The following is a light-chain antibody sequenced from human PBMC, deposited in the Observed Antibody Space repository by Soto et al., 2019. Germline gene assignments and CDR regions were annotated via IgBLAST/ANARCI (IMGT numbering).Light chain of an antibody. CDR2: DGS. CDR3: QQYGTYSRT. V-gene: IGKV1-5*03. J-gene: IGKJ4*01. Sequence: DIQMTQSPSALSASVGDRATITCRASQSVSNWLAWYRQKPGEAPTLLIYDGSTLERGVPSRFSGSGSGTEFTLTISSLQPDDFAIFYCQQYGTYSRTFGQGTKVEVK. CDR1: QSVSNW.